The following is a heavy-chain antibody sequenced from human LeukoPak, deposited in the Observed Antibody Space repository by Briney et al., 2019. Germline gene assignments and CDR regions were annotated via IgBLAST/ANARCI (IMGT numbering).Heavy chain of an antibody. CDR2: ISGSGGST. CDR1: GFTFSSYA. J-gene: IGHJ4*02. V-gene: IGHV3-23*01. Sequence: GGSLRLSCAASGFTFSSYAMSWVRQAPGKGLEWVSAISGSGGSTYYADSVKGRFTISRDNSKNTLYLQMNSLGAEDTAVYYCAKDLPDIVVVVAATQGDYWGQGTLVTVSS. D-gene: IGHD2-15*01. CDR3: AKDLPDIVVVVAATQGDY.